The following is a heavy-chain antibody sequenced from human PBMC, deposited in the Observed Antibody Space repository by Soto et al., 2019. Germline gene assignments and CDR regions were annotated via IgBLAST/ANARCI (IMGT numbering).Heavy chain of an antibody. D-gene: IGHD3-3*01. CDR3: ARDPSWDFWSGSPLDY. Sequence: QVQLVESGGGVVQPGRSLRLCCAASEFTFSSYGMHWVRQAPGKGLEWVAVIWYDGSNKYYADSVKGRFTISRDNSKNTLYLQMNSLRAEDTAVYYCARDPSWDFWSGSPLDYWGQGTLVTVSS. CDR1: EFTFSSYG. J-gene: IGHJ4*02. CDR2: IWYDGSNK. V-gene: IGHV3-33*01.